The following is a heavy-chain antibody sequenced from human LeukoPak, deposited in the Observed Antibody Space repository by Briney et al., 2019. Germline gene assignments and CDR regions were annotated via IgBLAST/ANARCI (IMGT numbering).Heavy chain of an antibody. CDR1: GGSITSSSYY. CDR3: ARRYCGGGSCPFDY. J-gene: IGHJ4*02. V-gene: IGHV4-39*01. CDR2: VFYSGST. Sequence: SETLSLTCTVSGGSITSSSYYWGWIRQPPGKGLEWIGSVFYSGSTYYGPSLKSRVTMSVATSKNQFPLKVTSMTAADTAVYYCARRYCGGGSCPFDYWGQGILVTVSS. D-gene: IGHD2-15*01.